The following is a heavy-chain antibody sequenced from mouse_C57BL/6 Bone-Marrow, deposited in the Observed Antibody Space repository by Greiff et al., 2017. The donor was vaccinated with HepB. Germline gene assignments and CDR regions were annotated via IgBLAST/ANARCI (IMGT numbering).Heavy chain of an antibody. CDR3: ARSRWLLPYFDY. V-gene: IGHV1-19*01. CDR1: GYTFTDYY. CDR2: INPYNGGT. D-gene: IGHD2-3*01. Sequence: EVQLQQSGPVLVKPGASVKMSCKASGYTFTDYYMNWVKQSHGKSLEWIGVINPYNGGTSYNQKFKGKATLTVDKSSSTAYMELNSLTSEDSAVYYWARSRWLLPYFDYWGQGTTLTVSS. J-gene: IGHJ2*01.